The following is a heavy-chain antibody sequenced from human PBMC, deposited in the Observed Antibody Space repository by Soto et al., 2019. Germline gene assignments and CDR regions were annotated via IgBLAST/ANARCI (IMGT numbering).Heavy chain of an antibody. Sequence: QLHLVQSGAVVKKPGASVTVSCSASGYPVTAYYMHWVRQAPGRGLEWMGGINPATGAAKYTQTFPGRVTLDRDPSTDTVFQEPGGPASEDPGVFYRARGGGVGVAGSAAFDMWGQGTLVTVSS. CDR1: GYPVTAYY. J-gene: IGHJ3*02. CDR2: INPATGAA. D-gene: IGHD3-3*01. V-gene: IGHV1-2*02. CDR3: ARGGGVGVAGSAAFDM.